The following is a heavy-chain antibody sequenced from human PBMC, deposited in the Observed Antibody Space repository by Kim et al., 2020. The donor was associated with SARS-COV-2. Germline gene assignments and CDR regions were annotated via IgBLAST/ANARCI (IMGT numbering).Heavy chain of an antibody. J-gene: IGHJ4*02. CDR3: ARGLGRIAARQKAHYFDY. V-gene: IGHV4-34*01. Sequence: SETLSLTCAVYGGSFSGYYWSWIRQPPGKGLEWIGEINHSGSTNYNPSLKSRVTISVDTSKNQFSLKLSSVTAADTAVYYCARGLGRIAARQKAHYFDYWGQGTLVTVSS. D-gene: IGHD6-6*01. CDR1: GGSFSGYY. CDR2: INHSGST.